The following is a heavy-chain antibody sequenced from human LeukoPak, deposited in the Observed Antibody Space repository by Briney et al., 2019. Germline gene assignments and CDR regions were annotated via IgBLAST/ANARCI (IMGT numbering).Heavy chain of an antibody. CDR3: ARALREYQLLRFDP. D-gene: IGHD2-2*01. J-gene: IGHJ5*02. V-gene: IGHV4-59*01. CDR1: GGSFSGYY. Sequence: SETLSLTCTVSGGSFSGYYWNWIRQFPGKGLEWIGYIYYSGNTNYNPSLKSRVTISIDTFKNRFSLKLTSVTAADTAVYYCARALREYQLLRFDPWGQGTLVTVSS. CDR2: IYYSGNT.